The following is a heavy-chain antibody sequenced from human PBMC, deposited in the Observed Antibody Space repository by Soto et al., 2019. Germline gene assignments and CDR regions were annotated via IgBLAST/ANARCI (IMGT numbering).Heavy chain of an antibody. CDR3: AKDPSPYGEPRGRGY. CDR1: GFTFSSYA. J-gene: IGHJ4*02. V-gene: IGHV3-23*01. Sequence: GGSLRLSCAASGFTFSSYAMSWVRQAPGKGLEWVSAISGSGGSTYYADSVKGRFTISRDNSKNTLYLQMNSLRAEDTAVYYCAKDPSPYGEPRGRGYWGQGTLVTVSS. CDR2: ISGSGGST. D-gene: IGHD4-17*01.